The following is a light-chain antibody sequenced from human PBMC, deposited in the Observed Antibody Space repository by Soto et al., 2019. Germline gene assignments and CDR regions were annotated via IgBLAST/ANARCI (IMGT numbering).Light chain of an antibody. CDR1: SSNIGAGYD. V-gene: IGLV1-40*01. J-gene: IGLJ2*01. Sequence: QSVLTQPPSVSGAPGQRVTISCSGSSSNIGAGYDVRWYQQLPGTAPKLLIYDNSNRPSGVPERFSGYKSGTSASLAITGLQAEDDADYSCQSYDSILGFIFGGGTKLTVL. CDR3: QSYDSILGFI. CDR2: DNS.